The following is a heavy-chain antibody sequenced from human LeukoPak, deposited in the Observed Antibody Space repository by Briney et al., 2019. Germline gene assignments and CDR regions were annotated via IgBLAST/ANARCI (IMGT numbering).Heavy chain of an antibody. CDR3: ARGSPIHPGFVDI. CDR2: INHSGST. V-gene: IGHV4-34*01. J-gene: IGHJ3*02. CDR1: GGSFSGYY. Sequence: PSETLSLTCAVYGGSFSGYYWSWIRQPPGKGLEWIGEINHSGSTNYNPSLKSRVTISVDTSKNQFSLKLSSVTAADTAVYYCARGSPIHPGFVDIWGQGTMVTVSS. D-gene: IGHD3-3*01.